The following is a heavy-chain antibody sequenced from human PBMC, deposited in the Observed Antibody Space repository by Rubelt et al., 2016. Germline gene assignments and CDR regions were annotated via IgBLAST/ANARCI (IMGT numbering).Heavy chain of an antibody. V-gene: IGHV4-59*08. CDR2: IYYSGST. CDR3: ARVRGTGTIDY. Sequence: QVQLLESGPGLVKPSETLSLTCTVSGGSISSYYWSWIRQPPGKGLEWIGYIYYSGSTNYNPSLKSRVTISVDTSKNQFSLKWSSVTAADTAGYYCARVRGTGTIDYWGQGTLVTVSS. CDR1: GGSISSYY. J-gene: IGHJ4*02. D-gene: IGHD1-7*01.